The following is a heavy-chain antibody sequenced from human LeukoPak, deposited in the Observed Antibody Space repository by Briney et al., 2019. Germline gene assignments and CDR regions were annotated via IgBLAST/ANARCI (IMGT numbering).Heavy chain of an antibody. D-gene: IGHD6-19*01. V-gene: IGHV3-21*04. CDR1: RFSFSRFR. Sequence: GGSLRLSCAASRFSFSRFRMTWVRQAPGKGLEWVSSISLAGDYIYYADSVRGRFTISRDDAKNSLYLQMNSLRAEDTAVYYCAREAVAGDYWGQGTLVTVSS. CDR3: AREAVAGDY. CDR2: ISLAGDYI. J-gene: IGHJ4*02.